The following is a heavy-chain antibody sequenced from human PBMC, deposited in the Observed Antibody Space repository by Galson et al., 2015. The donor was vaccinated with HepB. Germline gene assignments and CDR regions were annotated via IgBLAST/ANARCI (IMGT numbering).Heavy chain of an antibody. Sequence: SLRLSCAASGFTFSDYYMGWVRQAPGEGLEWVSDISSSGNTIYYADSVKGRFTISRDNTKNSLYLQMNSLRAEDTAVYYCVRAAGWFDPWGQGTLVTVSS. CDR3: VRAAGWFDP. V-gene: IGHV3-11*01. D-gene: IGHD3-10*01. CDR1: GFTFSDYY. CDR2: ISSSGNTI. J-gene: IGHJ5*02.